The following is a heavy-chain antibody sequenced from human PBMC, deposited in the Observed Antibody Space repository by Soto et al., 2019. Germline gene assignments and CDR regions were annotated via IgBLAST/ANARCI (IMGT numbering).Heavy chain of an antibody. CDR1: GVTLINSPYY. CDR3: AVSPLIGDGTDV. Sequence: ASETLSLTCTVSGVTLINSPYYWGWIRQPPGEGLGWIGSIYHNGNTYYNPSLRSRVTISVDTSKNQFSLRLSSVTAADSAVYYCAVSPLIGDGTDVWGQGTTVTVSS. J-gene: IGHJ6*02. V-gene: IGHV4-39*01. D-gene: IGHD3-22*01. CDR2: IYHNGNT.